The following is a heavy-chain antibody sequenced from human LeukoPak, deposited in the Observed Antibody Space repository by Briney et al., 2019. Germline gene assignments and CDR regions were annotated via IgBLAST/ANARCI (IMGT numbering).Heavy chain of an antibody. V-gene: IGHV1-18*04. CDR2: ISVYNGNT. Sequence: ASVKVSCKTSGYTFSSNYLHWVRQAPGQGLEWVGWISVYNGNTHYAQKFQGRVTMTTDTSTSTAYMELRSLRSDDTAVYYCARFRYYDSSGRNDCWGQGTLVTVSS. D-gene: IGHD3-22*01. CDR3: ARFRYYDSSGRNDC. CDR1: GYTFSSNY. J-gene: IGHJ4*02.